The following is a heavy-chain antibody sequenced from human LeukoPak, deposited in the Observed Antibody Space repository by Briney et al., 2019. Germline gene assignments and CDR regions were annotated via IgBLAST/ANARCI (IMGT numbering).Heavy chain of an antibody. Sequence: GGSLRLSCAASGFTSSSYWMSWVRQAPGKGLEWVANIKQDGSEKYYVDSVKGRFTISRDNAKNSLYLQMNSLRAEDTAVYYCARGEAAAAWFDPWGQGTLVTVSS. CDR2: IKQDGSEK. CDR3: ARGEAAAAWFDP. V-gene: IGHV3-7*04. J-gene: IGHJ5*02. CDR1: GFTSSSYW. D-gene: IGHD6-13*01.